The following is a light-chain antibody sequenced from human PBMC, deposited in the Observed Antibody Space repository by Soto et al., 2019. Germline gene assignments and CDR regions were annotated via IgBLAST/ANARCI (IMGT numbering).Light chain of an antibody. V-gene: IGKV1-39*01. J-gene: IGKJ4*01. CDR3: QQRYSPPLT. Sequence: DIKLTQSPSSLSASAGDRATITCRTSQTVRNYLNWYQQKPGRAPKLLIYAASNMPSGLPSRFSGSGSATDFSLTISSLQPEDYATYYCQQRYSPPLTFGRGTKVEIK. CDR1: QTVRNY. CDR2: AAS.